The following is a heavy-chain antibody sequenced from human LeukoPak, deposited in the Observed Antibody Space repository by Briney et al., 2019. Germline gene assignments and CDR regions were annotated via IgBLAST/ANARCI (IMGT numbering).Heavy chain of an antibody. J-gene: IGHJ3*02. CDR3: AKDSYRYCSSTSCYASDI. CDR2: IRYDGSNK. D-gene: IGHD2-2*01. CDR1: GFTFSSYG. V-gene: IGHV3-30*02. Sequence: GGSLRLSCAASGFTFSSYGMHWVRQAPGKGLKWVAFIRYDGSNKYYADSVKGRFTISRDNSKNTLYLQMNSLRAEDTAVYYCAKDSYRYCSSTSCYASDIWGQGTMVTVSS.